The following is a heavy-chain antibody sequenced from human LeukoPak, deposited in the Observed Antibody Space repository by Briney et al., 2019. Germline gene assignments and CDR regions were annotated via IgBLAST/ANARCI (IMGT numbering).Heavy chain of an antibody. J-gene: IGHJ3*02. CDR3: ARDSRVTMVRGVIGRNAFDI. Sequence: PGGSLRLSCTASGFTFGDYAMSWVRQAPGKGLEWVSSISSSSSHIYYADSVKGRFAISRDNAKNSLYLQMNSLRAEDTAVYYCARDSRVTMVRGVIGRNAFDIWGQGTMVTVSS. CDR1: GFTFGDYA. CDR2: ISSSSSHI. D-gene: IGHD3-10*01. V-gene: IGHV3-21*01.